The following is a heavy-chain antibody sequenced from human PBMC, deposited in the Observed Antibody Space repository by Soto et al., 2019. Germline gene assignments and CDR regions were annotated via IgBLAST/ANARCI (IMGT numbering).Heavy chain of an antibody. V-gene: IGHV1-8*01. CDR1: GYTFTSYD. D-gene: IGHD3-16*01. Sequence: ASVKVSCKASGYTFTSYDINWVRQATGQGLEWMGWMNPNSGNTGYAQKFQGRVTMTRNTSISTAYMELSSLRSEDTAVYYCAGGVLSTGLGGLWADSRDVWGKGTRVTVPS. CDR3: AGGVLSTGLGGLWADSRDV. CDR2: MNPNSGNT. J-gene: IGHJ6*04.